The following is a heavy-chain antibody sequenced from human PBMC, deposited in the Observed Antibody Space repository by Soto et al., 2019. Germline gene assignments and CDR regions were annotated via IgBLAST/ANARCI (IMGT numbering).Heavy chain of an antibody. CDR2: ICSGGST. CDR3: AKSPPAFVVVVAATVAEYFQH. Sequence: PGGSLRLSCAASGFTVSSNYMSWVRQAPGKGLEWVSVICSGGSTYYADSVKGRFTISRDNSKNTLYLQMNSLRAEDTAVYYCAKSPPAFVVVVAATVAEYFQHWGQGTLVTVSS. D-gene: IGHD2-15*01. J-gene: IGHJ1*01. CDR1: GFTVSSNY. V-gene: IGHV3-53*01.